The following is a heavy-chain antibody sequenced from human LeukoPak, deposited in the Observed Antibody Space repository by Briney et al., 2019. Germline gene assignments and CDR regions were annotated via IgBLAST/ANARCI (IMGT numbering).Heavy chain of an antibody. CDR2: IYYSGST. CDR1: GGSISSGGYY. CDR3: ARDWVGDYAIDP. V-gene: IGHV4-31*03. Sequence: PSETLSLTSTVSGGSISSGGYYWSWIRQHPGKGLEWIGYIYYSGSTYYNPSLKSRVTISVDTSKNQFSLKLSSVTAADTAVYYCARDWVGDYAIDPWGQGTLVTVSS. J-gene: IGHJ5*02. D-gene: IGHD4-17*01.